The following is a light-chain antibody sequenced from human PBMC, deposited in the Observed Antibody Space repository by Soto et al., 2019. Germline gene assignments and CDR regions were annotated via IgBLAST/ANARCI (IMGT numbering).Light chain of an antibody. V-gene: IGKV1-5*03. Sequence: DIQMTQSPSTLSASEGDRVTISCRASQSVSIWLAWYQQKPGRAPKLLIYKSSILESGVPSRFRGSGSGTDFALIITRLQPDDFATYYCHQYNSYSPEWTCGQGTKGAIK. CDR2: KSS. CDR3: HQYNSYSPEWT. CDR1: QSVSIW. J-gene: IGKJ1*01.